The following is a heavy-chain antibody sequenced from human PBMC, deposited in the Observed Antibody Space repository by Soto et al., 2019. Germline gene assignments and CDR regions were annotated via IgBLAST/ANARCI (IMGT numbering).Heavy chain of an antibody. D-gene: IGHD5-12*01. Sequence: QVQLVQSGAEMKKPGASVKVSCKASGYIFTKYGVTWVRQAPGQGLEYMGWVSTYNDETNYAQKFRGRVTMTTDTSTSTAYMDLGSLTSDDTAVYYCARDWGAEMHTITDFWGQGTLVTVST. CDR2: VSTYNDET. CDR1: GYIFTKYG. J-gene: IGHJ4*02. V-gene: IGHV1-18*01. CDR3: ARDWGAEMHTITDF.